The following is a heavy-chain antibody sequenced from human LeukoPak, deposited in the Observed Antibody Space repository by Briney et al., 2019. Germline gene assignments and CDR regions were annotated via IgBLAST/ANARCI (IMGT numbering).Heavy chain of an antibody. J-gene: IGHJ4*02. Sequence: SETLSLTCAVYGGSFSGYYWSWIRQPPGKGLEWIGEINHSGSTNYNPSLKSRVTISVDTSKNQFALRLSSVTAADTAVYYCARVRATGAHDCWGQGTLVTVSS. V-gene: IGHV4-34*01. CDR3: ARVRATGAHDC. CDR1: GGSFSGYY. CDR2: INHSGST. D-gene: IGHD1-14*01.